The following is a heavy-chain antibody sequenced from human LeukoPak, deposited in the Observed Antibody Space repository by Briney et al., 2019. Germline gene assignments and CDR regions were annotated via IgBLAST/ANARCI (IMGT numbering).Heavy chain of an antibody. CDR1: GLAFRSAW. CDR2: IKSKTDGGTT. CDR3: TTDPGDYEIY. Sequence: GGSLRLSCAASGLAFRSAWMSWVRQAPGKGLEWVGRIKSKTDGGTTDYAAPVKGRFTISRDDSTSTLYLQMNSLKTEDTAVYYCTTDPGDYEIYWGQGTLVTVSS. V-gene: IGHV3-15*01. D-gene: IGHD4-17*01. J-gene: IGHJ4*02.